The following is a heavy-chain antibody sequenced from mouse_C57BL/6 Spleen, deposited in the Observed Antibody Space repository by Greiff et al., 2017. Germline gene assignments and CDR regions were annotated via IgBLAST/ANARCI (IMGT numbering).Heavy chain of an antibody. CDR1: GFTFSDSG. CDR2: ISSGSSTI. V-gene: IGHV5-17*01. Sequence: EVQRVESGGGLVKPGGSLKLSCAASGFTFSDSGMHWVRQAPEKGLEWVAYISSGSSTIYYADTVKGRFTISRDNAKNTLFLQMTSLRSEDTAMYYCARTPYDYDEAWFAYWGQGTLVTVSA. D-gene: IGHD2-4*01. CDR3: ARTPYDYDEAWFAY. J-gene: IGHJ3*01.